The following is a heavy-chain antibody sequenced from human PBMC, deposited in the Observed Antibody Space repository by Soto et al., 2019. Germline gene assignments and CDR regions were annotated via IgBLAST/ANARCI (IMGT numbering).Heavy chain of an antibody. Sequence: QLVESGGGLVKPGGSLRLSCSASGFTFSDENMSWVRQVPGKGLEWVSGISGGGSYIFYADSVQGRFSISRDNPKNALIMEMNRLRVEDTAVYYCARDSDCHSTSCFFPPHVWGQGTTVTVSS. CDR2: ISGGGSYI. CDR3: ARDSDCHSTSCFFPPHV. CDR1: GFTFSDEN. J-gene: IGHJ6*02. V-gene: IGHV3-21*06. D-gene: IGHD2-2*01.